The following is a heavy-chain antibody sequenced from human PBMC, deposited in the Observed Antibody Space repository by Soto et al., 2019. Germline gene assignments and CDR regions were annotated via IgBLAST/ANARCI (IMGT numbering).Heavy chain of an antibody. CDR1: GYSFTSYW. CDR3: ARQPLYRSAYYGMHV. J-gene: IGHJ6*02. V-gene: IGHV5-51*01. D-gene: IGHD1-26*01. Sequence: GESLKISCKGSGYSFTSYWIGWVRQMPGKGLEWMGIIYPGDSDTRYSPSFQGQVTISADKSISTAYLQWSSLKASDTAIYYCARQPLYRSAYYGMHVWGQGTTVTVSS. CDR2: IYPGDSDT.